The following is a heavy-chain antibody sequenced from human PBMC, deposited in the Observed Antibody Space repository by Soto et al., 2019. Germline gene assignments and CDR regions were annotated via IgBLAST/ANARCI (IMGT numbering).Heavy chain of an antibody. CDR2: IDPSDSYT. J-gene: IGHJ6*02. V-gene: IGHV5-10-1*01. Sequence: PGESLKISCKGSGYSFTSYWISWVRQMPGKGLEWMGRIDPSDSYTNYSPSFQGHVTISADKSISTAYLQWSSLKASDTAMYYCARSTTVAYYSYGMDVWGQGTTVTVSS. D-gene: IGHD4-4*01. CDR1: GYSFTSYW. CDR3: ARSTTVAYYSYGMDV.